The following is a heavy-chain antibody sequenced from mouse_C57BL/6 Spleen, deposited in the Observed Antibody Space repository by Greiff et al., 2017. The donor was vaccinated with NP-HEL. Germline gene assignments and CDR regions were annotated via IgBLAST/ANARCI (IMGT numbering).Heavy chain of an antibody. V-gene: IGHV5-17*01. CDR3: AKGWFAY. Sequence: EVKLVESGGGLVKPGASLKLSCAASGFTFSDYGMHWVRQAPEKGLEWVAYISSGSSTIYYADTVKGRFTISRDNTKNTLFLQLTRLRSEDTAMYYCAKGWFAYWGQGTLVTVSA. CDR2: ISSGSSTI. J-gene: IGHJ3*01. CDR1: GFTFSDYG.